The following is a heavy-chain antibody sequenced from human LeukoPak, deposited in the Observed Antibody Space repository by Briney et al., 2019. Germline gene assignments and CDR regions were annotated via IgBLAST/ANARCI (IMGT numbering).Heavy chain of an antibody. Sequence: ASVKVSCQASSKTFTSNGISWVRQAPGQGLEWMGIINPSGGSTSYAQKFQGRVTMTRDTSTSTVYMELSSLRSEDTAVYYCAREGLDYGDYYDYWGQGTLVTVSS. CDR3: AREGLDYGDYYDY. D-gene: IGHD4-17*01. CDR2: INPSGGST. CDR1: SKTFTSNG. V-gene: IGHV1-46*01. J-gene: IGHJ4*02.